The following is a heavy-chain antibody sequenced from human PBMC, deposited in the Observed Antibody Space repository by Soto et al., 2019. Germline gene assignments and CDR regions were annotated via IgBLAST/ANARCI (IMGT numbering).Heavy chain of an antibody. D-gene: IGHD3-3*01. CDR2: IDTSGTKI. CDR1: GYTFSDYY. V-gene: IGHV3-11*01. CDR3: ATHYDMWSGYLSPVDY. Sequence: QVQLVESGGDLVKPGGSLRLSCAASGYTFSDYYMSWIRQAPGKGLEWISYIDTSGTKIYYADSVKGRFTITRDNPQYSLYLEMNSLRDDDTAVYSCATHYDMWSGYLSPVDYWGQGTLVTVSS. J-gene: IGHJ4*02.